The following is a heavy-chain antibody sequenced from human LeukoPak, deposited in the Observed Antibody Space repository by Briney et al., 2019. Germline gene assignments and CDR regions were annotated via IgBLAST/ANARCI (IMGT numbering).Heavy chain of an antibody. CDR2: IHYSGST. CDR3: AQHLVATTPFFDY. Sequence: PSETLSLTCTVSGDSISRYYWSWIRQPPGKGLEWIAFIHYSGSTNYNPSLKSRVTISMDTSRNQFSLRLSSVTAADTAVYYCAQHLVATTPFFDYWGQGTLVTVSS. CDR1: GDSISRYY. D-gene: IGHD5-12*01. V-gene: IGHV4-59*08. J-gene: IGHJ4*02.